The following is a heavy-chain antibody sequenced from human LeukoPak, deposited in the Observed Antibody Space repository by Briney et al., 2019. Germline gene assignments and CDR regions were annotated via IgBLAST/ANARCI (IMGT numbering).Heavy chain of an antibody. D-gene: IGHD2/OR15-2a*01. J-gene: IGHJ4*02. V-gene: IGHV7-4-1*02. Sequence: ASVKVSCKASGYTFTSYAVNWVRQAPGQGLEWMGWINTNTGNPTSAQGFTGRFVFSLDTSVSTAYLQISNLKAEDTAVYYCARITTTWLAGGDYWGQGTLVTVSS. CDR1: GYTFTSYA. CDR3: ARITTTWLAGGDY. CDR2: INTNTGNP.